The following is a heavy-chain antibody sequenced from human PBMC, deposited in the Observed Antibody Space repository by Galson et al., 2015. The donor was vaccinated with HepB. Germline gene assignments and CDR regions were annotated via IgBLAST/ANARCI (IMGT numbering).Heavy chain of an antibody. Sequence: SLRLSCAASGFTFSSYAMSWVRQAPGKGLEWVSAISGSGGSTYYADSVKGRFTISRDNSKNTLYLQMNSLRAEDTAVYYCAKDCYGDYGVCGVDYWGQGTLVTVSS. CDR3: AKDCYGDYGVCGVDY. D-gene: IGHD4-17*01. CDR2: ISGSGGST. V-gene: IGHV3-23*01. J-gene: IGHJ4*02. CDR1: GFTFSSYA.